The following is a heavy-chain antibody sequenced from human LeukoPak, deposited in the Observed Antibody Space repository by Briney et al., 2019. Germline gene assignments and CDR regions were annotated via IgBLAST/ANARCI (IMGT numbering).Heavy chain of an antibody. D-gene: IGHD6-13*01. CDR3: ARDLLSSWPNYYLDY. J-gene: IGHJ4*02. V-gene: IGHV4-4*07. CDR1: GGSISSYY. Sequence: KASETLSLTCTVSGGSISSYYWSWIRQPAGKGLEWIGRIYSSGSTNYNPSLKSRVTMSVDTSKNQFSLKLSSVTAADTAVYYCARDLLSSWPNYYLDYWGQGTLVTVSS. CDR2: IYSSGST.